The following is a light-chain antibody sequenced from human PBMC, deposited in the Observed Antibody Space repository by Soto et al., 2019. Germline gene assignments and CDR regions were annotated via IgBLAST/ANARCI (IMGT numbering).Light chain of an antibody. CDR2: GAS. J-gene: IGKJ1*01. Sequence: EIVMTQSPATLSVSPGERATLSCRASQSVSSNLAWYQQKPGQAPRLLIYGASTRATGIPARFSGSGSGTEFTLTICSLQSEDFAVYYCQLRGTFGQGTKVEIK. CDR1: QSVSSN. CDR3: QLRGT. V-gene: IGKV3-15*01.